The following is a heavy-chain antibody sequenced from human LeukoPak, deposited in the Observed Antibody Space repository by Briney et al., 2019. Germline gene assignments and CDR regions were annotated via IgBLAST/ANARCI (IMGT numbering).Heavy chain of an antibody. CDR2: INPNSGVT. CDR1: GYTFTGYY. V-gene: IGHV1-2*02. Sequence: GASVKVSCKASGYTFTGYYMHWVRQAPGHGLEWMGWINPNSGVTNYAQKFQGRVTMTRDTSISIAYMELSRLRSDDTAVYYCARGVAGTPLTDYWGQGTLVTVSS. D-gene: IGHD6-19*01. CDR3: ARGVAGTPLTDY. J-gene: IGHJ4*02.